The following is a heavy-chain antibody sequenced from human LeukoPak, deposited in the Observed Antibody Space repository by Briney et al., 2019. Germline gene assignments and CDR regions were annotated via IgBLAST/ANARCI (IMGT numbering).Heavy chain of an antibody. Sequence: GGSLRLSCAASGFTFSSYAMSWVRQAPGKGLEWVAVIWYDGSNKYYVDSVKGRFTISRDNSKNTLYLQMNSLRAEDSAVYYCARDRYDFWSEGYFDYWGQGTRVTVSS. J-gene: IGHJ4*02. CDR3: ARDRYDFWSEGYFDY. CDR1: GFTFSSYA. D-gene: IGHD3-3*01. V-gene: IGHV3-33*08. CDR2: IWYDGSNK.